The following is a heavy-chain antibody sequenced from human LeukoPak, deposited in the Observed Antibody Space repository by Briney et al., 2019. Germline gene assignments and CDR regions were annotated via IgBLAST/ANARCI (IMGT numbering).Heavy chain of an antibody. CDR2: INSDGRST. J-gene: IGHJ4*02. Sequence: GGSLRLSCAASGFTFSNYWMHWVRRAPGEGLVWVAHINSDGRSTSYADSVKGRFTISRDNAKNTLYVQMNRLRSEDTAVYYCARDMYSSGWSYYFDHWGQGTLVTVSS. D-gene: IGHD6-19*01. CDR3: ARDMYSSGWSYYFDH. CDR1: GFTFSNYW. V-gene: IGHV3-74*01.